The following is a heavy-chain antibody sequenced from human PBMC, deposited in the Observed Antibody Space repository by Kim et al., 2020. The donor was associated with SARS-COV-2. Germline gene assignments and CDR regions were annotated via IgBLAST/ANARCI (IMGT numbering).Heavy chain of an antibody. D-gene: IGHD3-10*01. CDR1: GGSFSGYY. Sequence: SETLSLTCAVYGGSFSGYYWSWIRQPPGKGLEWIGEINHSGSTNYNPSLKSRVTISVDTSKNQFSLKLSSVTAADTAVYYCARGRGPRRITMVRGVTAGLNWFDPWGQGTLVTVSS. J-gene: IGHJ5*02. CDR3: ARGRGPRRITMVRGVTAGLNWFDP. V-gene: IGHV4-34*01. CDR2: INHSGST.